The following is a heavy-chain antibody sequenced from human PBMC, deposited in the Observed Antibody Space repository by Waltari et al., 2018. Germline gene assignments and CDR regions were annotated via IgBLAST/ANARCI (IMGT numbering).Heavy chain of an antibody. Sequence: QVQLVQSGAEVKKPGSSVMVSCKASGGTFSSYAISWVRQAPGQGLEWMGGIIPIFGTANYAQKFQGRVTITTDESTSTAYMELSSLRSEDTAVYYCASPRSVSNSIYYYYYYMDVWGKGTTVTVSS. CDR3: ASPRSVSNSIYYYYYYMDV. CDR2: IIPIFGTA. J-gene: IGHJ6*03. CDR1: GGTFSSYA. V-gene: IGHV1-69*05. D-gene: IGHD1-1*01.